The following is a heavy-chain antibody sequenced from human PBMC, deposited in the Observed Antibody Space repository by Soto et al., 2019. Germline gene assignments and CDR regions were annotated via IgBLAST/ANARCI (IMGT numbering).Heavy chain of an antibody. Sequence: QLQLQESGPGLVKPSETLSLTCTVSGGSVSSSNYYWGWVRQPPGKGLEWIGSIYYSGNTYYNPSLKSRVTTSVDTSENQFSLKLSSVTAADTAVFYCARLYWGRYFDLWGRGTLVTVSS. CDR1: GGSVSSSNYY. V-gene: IGHV4-39*01. J-gene: IGHJ2*01. D-gene: IGHD7-27*01. CDR2: IYYSGNT. CDR3: ARLYWGRYFDL.